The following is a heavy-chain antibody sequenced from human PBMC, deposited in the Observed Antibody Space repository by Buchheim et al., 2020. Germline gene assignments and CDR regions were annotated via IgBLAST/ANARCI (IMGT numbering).Heavy chain of an antibody. CDR2: IKQDGSEK. CDR1: GFTFSSYW. D-gene: IGHD3-22*01. V-gene: IGHV3-7*03. J-gene: IGHJ4*02. Sequence: EVQLVESGGGLVQPGGSLRLSCVASGFTFSSYWMSWVRQAPGKGLEWVAIIKQDGSEKYYVESVKGRSTISRDNAKNSLYLQMNSLRAEDTAVYYCARELYDSSGRIDYWGQGTL. CDR3: ARELYDSSGRIDY.